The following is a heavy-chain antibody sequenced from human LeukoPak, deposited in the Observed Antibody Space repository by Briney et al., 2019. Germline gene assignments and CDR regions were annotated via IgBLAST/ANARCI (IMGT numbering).Heavy chain of an antibody. J-gene: IGHJ4*02. CDR1: GFTFSSYE. CDR3: ARESDGGGYRFDY. CDR2: ISSSGDRTL. V-gene: IGHV3-48*03. D-gene: IGHD3-22*01. Sequence: GGSLRLSCAASGFTFSSYEMIWVRQAPGQGLEWLVYISSSGDRTLYCSASMRGRFTVSRDNAKNSLYLQMNTLTIEDTAVYYCARESDGGGYRFDYWGQGSLVTVSS.